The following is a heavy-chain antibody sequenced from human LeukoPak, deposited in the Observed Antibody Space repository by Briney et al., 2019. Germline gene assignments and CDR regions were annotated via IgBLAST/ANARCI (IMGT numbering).Heavy chain of an antibody. J-gene: IGHJ4*02. Sequence: GGSLRLSCAASGFTFSSYSMNWVRQAPGKGLEWVSCISSSSSYIYYADSVKGRFTISRDNAKNSLYLQMNSLRAEDTAVYYCARGPYCSGGRCYFDNWGQGTLATVSS. D-gene: IGHD2-15*01. V-gene: IGHV3-21*01. CDR3: ARGPYCSGGRCYFDN. CDR1: GFTFSSYS. CDR2: ISSSSSYI.